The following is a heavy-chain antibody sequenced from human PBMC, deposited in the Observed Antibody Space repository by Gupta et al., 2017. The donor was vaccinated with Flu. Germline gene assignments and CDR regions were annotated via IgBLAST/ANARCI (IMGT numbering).Heavy chain of an antibody. J-gene: IGHJ4*02. Sequence: QVQLVQSGAEVKKPGSSVKVSCKASGGTFSAYRINWVRQAPGQGLEWLGKITPIFGTANYAQKFQGRVTITADESTSTAYMELTSLKFEDTAVYYCARVDGHHVYQSYFDYWGQGTLVTVSS. V-gene: IGHV1-69*18. D-gene: IGHD5/OR15-5a*01. CDR2: ITPIFGTA. CDR3: ARVDGHHVYQSYFDY. CDR1: GGTFSAYR.